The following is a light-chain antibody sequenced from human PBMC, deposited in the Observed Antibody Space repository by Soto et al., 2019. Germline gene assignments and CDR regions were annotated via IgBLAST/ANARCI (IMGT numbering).Light chain of an antibody. Sequence: DLQMTQSPSSLSASVGDKVTITCRASRDISDYLNWFQHKPGRAPKLLIYAASTLQVGVPTRFRGSGSASGTHYTLTITSLQPEDFAVYYCQQYGSSRYTFGQGTKLEIK. CDR2: AAS. V-gene: IGKV1-39*01. CDR3: QQYGSSRYT. CDR1: RDISDY. J-gene: IGKJ2*01.